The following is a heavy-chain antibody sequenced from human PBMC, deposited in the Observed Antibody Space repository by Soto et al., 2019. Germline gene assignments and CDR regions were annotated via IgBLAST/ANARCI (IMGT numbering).Heavy chain of an antibody. D-gene: IGHD2-15*01. CDR1: GFTFSSYG. V-gene: IGHV3-30*18. J-gene: IGHJ4*02. CDR3: AKDPGPIVVVAAGYFDY. CDR2: ISYDGSNK. Sequence: GGSLRLSCAASGFTFSSYGMHWVRQAPGKGLEWVAVISYDGSNKYYADSVKGRFTISRDNSKNTLYLQMNSLRAEDTAVYYCAKDPGPIVVVAAGYFDYWGQGTLVTVSS.